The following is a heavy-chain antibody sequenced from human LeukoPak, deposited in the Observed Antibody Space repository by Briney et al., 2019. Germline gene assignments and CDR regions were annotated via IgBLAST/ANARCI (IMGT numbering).Heavy chain of an antibody. CDR1: GFTFSSYA. J-gene: IGHJ3*02. D-gene: IGHD3-22*01. Sequence: GESLRLSYAPSGFTFSSYAMSWVRQAPGKGLEWVAVISGGGSGTYYADSVRGRFTTSRDNSKNTVYLQMNSLRAEDTAIYYCAKAVGSSGYFSRDAFDIWGQGTMVTVSS. CDR2: ISGGGSGT. V-gene: IGHV3-23*01. CDR3: AKAVGSSGYFSRDAFDI.